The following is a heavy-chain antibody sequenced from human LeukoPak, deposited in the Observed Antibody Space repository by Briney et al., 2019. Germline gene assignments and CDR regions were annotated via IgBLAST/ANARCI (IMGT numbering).Heavy chain of an antibody. V-gene: IGHV1-18*01. CDR1: GYTFTSYG. Sequence: ASVKVSCKASGYTFTSYGISWVRQAPGQGLEWMGWISAYNGNTNYAQKLQGRVTMTTDTSTSTAYMELRSLRSDDTAVYSCASGIMITFGGVIEGYFDYWGQGTLVTVSS. D-gene: IGHD3-16*02. CDR3: ASGIMITFGGVIEGYFDY. J-gene: IGHJ4*02. CDR2: ISAYNGNT.